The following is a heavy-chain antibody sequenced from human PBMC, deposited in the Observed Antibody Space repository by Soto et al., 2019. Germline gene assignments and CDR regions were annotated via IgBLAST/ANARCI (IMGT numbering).Heavy chain of an antibody. V-gene: IGHV4-59*01. CDR2: IYYSGST. J-gene: IGHJ4*02. CDR3: ARDQDSGWYEY. CDR1: GGSISSYY. Sequence: SETLSLTCTVSGGSISSYYWSWIRQPPGKGLEWIGYIYYSGSTNYNPSLKSRVTISVDTSKNQFSLKLSSVTAADTAVYYCARDQDSGWYEYWGQGTRVTVSS. D-gene: IGHD6-19*01.